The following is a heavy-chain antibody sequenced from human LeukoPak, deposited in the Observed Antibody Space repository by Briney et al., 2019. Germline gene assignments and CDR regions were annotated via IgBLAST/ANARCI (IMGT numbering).Heavy chain of an antibody. CDR1: AFSFCKFA. J-gene: IGHJ3*01. V-gene: IGHV3-23*01. CDR2: ITANGGYT. D-gene: IGHD4-17*01. Sequence: GSLRLSCAASAFSFCKFALNWVRQAPGKVLEWVSAITANGGYTLYADAVKGRFTVSRDNSKNTLYLQINSLRPEDTAMYYCAKDPNGDYIGAFDFWGQGTMVTVSS. CDR3: AKDPNGDYIGAFDF.